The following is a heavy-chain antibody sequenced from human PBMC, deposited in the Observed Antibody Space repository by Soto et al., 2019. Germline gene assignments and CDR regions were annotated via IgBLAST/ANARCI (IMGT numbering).Heavy chain of an antibody. D-gene: IGHD2-21*02. CDR1: GGSVNSYY. V-gene: IGHV4-59*02. CDR3: ARVFPSYCGGDCSYFDS. J-gene: IGHJ4*02. CDR2: IFYGGGT. Sequence: SETLSLTSTVSGGSVNSYYWSWIRQPPGKGLEWIGYIFYGGGTNHNPSLKSRVTMSVDSSKNQFSLNLSSVTAADTAVYYCARVFPSYCGGDCSYFDSWGQGTLVTVSS.